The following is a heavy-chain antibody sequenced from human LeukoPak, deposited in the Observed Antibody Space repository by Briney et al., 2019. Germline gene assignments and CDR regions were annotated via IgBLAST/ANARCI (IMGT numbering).Heavy chain of an antibody. CDR3: ARSPGIVGATELDY. CDR2: IYYSGST. V-gene: IGHV4-59*01. D-gene: IGHD1-26*01. Sequence: PSETLSLTCTVSGGSISSYYWSWIRQPPGKGLEWIGYIYYSGSTNYSPSLKSRVTISVDTSKNQFSLKLSSVTAADTAVYYCARSPGIVGATELDYWGQGTLVTVSS. CDR1: GGSISSYY. J-gene: IGHJ4*02.